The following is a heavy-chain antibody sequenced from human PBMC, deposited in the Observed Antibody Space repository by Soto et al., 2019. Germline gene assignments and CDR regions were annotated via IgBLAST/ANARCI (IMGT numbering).Heavy chain of an antibody. D-gene: IGHD3-3*02. Sequence: QVQLQESGPGLVKPSETLSLTCTVSGASISLERFYWTWIRQPPGKVLEWIGYVSHTGATNYNPSLQRRVDISVDTSRNQFSLKLRSLTAGDTAVYFCARAFSSAHTNYYDFWGQGTLVSVSA. J-gene: IGHJ4*02. V-gene: IGHV4-61*01. CDR1: GASISLERFY. CDR3: ARAFSSAHTNYYDF. CDR2: VSHTGAT.